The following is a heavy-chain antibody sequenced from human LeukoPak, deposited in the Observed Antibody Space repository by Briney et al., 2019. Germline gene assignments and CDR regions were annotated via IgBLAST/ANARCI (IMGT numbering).Heavy chain of an antibody. D-gene: IGHD3-22*01. CDR2: IYYSGST. V-gene: IGHV4-39*07. Sequence: PSETLSLTCTVSGGSISSSSYYWGWIRQPPGKGLEWIGSIYYSGSTYYNPSLKSRVTISVDTSKNQFSLKLSSVTAADTAVYYCARILITPSGGSLWYYYDLLDYWGQGTLVTVSS. CDR1: GGSISSSSYY. J-gene: IGHJ4*02. CDR3: ARILITPSGGSLWYYYDLLDY.